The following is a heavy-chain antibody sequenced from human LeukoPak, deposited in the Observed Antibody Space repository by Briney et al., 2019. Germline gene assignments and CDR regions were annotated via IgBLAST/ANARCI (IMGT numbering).Heavy chain of an antibody. V-gene: IGHV5-51*01. Sequence: GESLKISCKGSGYSFTSYWIGWVRQMPGKGLEWMGILYPGDSDTRYSPSFQGQVTISADKSISTAYLQWSSLNTSDTAMYYCARAPLYNNNWNNYWGQGTLVTVSS. CDR3: ARAPLYNNNWNNY. CDR2: LYPGDSDT. CDR1: GYSFTSYW. J-gene: IGHJ4*02. D-gene: IGHD1-1*01.